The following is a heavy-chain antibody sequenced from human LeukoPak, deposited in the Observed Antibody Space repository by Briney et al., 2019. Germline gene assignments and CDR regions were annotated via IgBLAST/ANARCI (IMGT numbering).Heavy chain of an antibody. D-gene: IGHD2-8*01. CDR3: ARDHNVADV. V-gene: IGHV3-7*01. Sequence: GGSLRLSCTTSGFTLSRNAMIWVRQAPGKGLEWVANLNQDGSVQAYGDSVRGRFTISRDNAKNSVYIQMSSLRVEDTAMYYCARDHNVADVWGQGTMVTVSS. CDR2: LNQDGSVQ. J-gene: IGHJ3*01. CDR1: GFTLSRNA.